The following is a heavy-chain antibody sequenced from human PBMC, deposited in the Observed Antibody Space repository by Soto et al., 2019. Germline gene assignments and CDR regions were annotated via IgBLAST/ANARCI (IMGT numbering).Heavy chain of an antibody. Sequence: PGGSLRLSCTASGFTFGYYAMSWVRQAPGKGLEWVGFIRSKAYGGTTEYAASVKGRFTISRDDSKSIAYLQMNSLKTEDTAVYYXTRDAGYCSGGSCDHDYWGQGTLVTVSS. CDR1: GFTFGYYA. J-gene: IGHJ4*02. CDR2: IRSKAYGGTT. D-gene: IGHD2-15*01. CDR3: TRDAGYCSGGSCDHDY. V-gene: IGHV3-49*04.